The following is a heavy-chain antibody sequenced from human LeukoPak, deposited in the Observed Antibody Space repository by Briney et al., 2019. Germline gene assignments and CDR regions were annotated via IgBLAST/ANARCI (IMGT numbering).Heavy chain of an antibody. V-gene: IGHV3-23*01. D-gene: IGHD6-19*01. Sequence: PGGSLRLSCAASGFTFSSYAMSWVRQAPGKGLEWVSSISASGGSTYYADSVKGRFTISRDNSKNTLYLQMNSLRAEDTAVYYCATKKGVVAVAGTFDYWGQGTLVTVSS. CDR2: ISASGGST. CDR3: ATKKGVVAVAGTFDY. J-gene: IGHJ4*02. CDR1: GFTFSSYA.